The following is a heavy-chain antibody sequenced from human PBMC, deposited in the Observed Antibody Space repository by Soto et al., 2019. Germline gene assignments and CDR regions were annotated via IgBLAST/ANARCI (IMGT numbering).Heavy chain of an antibody. D-gene: IGHD2-2*01. J-gene: IGHJ6*02. Sequence: GGSLRLSCPASGFTFSDENMSWVRQAPGKGLEWVSGISGGGSYIFYADSVQGRFSISRDNPKNSLFLEMNSLRVEDTAVYYCARDSDCHSTSCFFPPHVWGQGTTVTVSS. V-gene: IGHV3-21*06. CDR1: GFTFSDEN. CDR3: ARDSDCHSTSCFFPPHV. CDR2: ISGGGSYI.